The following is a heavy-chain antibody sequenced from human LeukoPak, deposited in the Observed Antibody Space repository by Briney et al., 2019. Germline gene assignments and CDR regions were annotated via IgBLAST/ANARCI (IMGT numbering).Heavy chain of an antibody. CDR2: INHSGGA. Sequence: SETLSLTCTVSGGSFSSYSWSWVRQPSGKGLEWIGEINHSGGANYSPSLQSRVTISIDTSKNQLSLTLNSVTAADTSVYYCARIDPGSGWAFDFWGQGTLVTVSS. CDR1: GGSFSSYS. CDR3: ARIDPGSGWAFDF. D-gene: IGHD1-14*01. J-gene: IGHJ4*02. V-gene: IGHV4-34*01.